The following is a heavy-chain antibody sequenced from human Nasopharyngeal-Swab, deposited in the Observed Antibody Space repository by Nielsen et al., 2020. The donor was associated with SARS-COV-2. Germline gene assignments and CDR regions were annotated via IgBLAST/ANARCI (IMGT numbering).Heavy chain of an antibody. J-gene: IGHJ6*02. CDR2: LSWNSGSI. Sequence: SLKISCVASRFTFDDYAMHWVRQVPGKGLELVSGLSWNSGSIGYADSVKGRFTISRDNAKKSLYLQMNSLRPEDTALYYCARDMSSSWYYYFGMDVWGQGTTVTVSS. V-gene: IGHV3-9*01. CDR3: ARDMSSSWYYYFGMDV. CDR1: RFTFDDYA. D-gene: IGHD6-13*01.